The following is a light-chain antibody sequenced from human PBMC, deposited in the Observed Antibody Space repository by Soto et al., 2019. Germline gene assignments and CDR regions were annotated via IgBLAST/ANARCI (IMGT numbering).Light chain of an antibody. CDR3: QQFNSYPLT. V-gene: IGKV1-9*01. Sequence: DIHLTQSPSFLSASVGARVTITCRASQGIASSLAWYQQKAGKAPKLLIYAASTLESGVPSRFSGSGSGTEFTLTISSLQPEDFAIYYCQQFNSYPLTFGGGTKVEIK. J-gene: IGKJ4*01. CDR2: AAS. CDR1: QGIASS.